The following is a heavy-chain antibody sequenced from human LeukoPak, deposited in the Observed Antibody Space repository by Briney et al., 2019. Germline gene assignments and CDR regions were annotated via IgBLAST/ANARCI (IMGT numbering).Heavy chain of an antibody. CDR2: INTSGST. V-gene: IGHV4-61*02. D-gene: IGHD3-22*01. J-gene: IGHJ4*02. CDR3: AREDRGYPLYYSDY. CDR1: GGSISSGSYY. Sequence: SQTLSLTCTVSGGSISSGSYYWSWIRQPAGKGLEWIGRINTSGSTNYNPSLKSRVTISVDTSKNQFSLKLSSVTAADTAVYYCAREDRGYPLYYSDYWGQGTLVTVSS.